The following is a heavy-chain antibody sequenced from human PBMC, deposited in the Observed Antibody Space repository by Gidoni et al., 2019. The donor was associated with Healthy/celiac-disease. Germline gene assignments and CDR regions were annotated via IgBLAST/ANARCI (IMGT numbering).Heavy chain of an antibody. D-gene: IGHD4-17*01. J-gene: IGHJ5*02. V-gene: IGHV4-39*01. Sequence: QLQLQESGPGLVQPSETKALTCTVSGGSISSSSHYWGWIRQPPGKGLEAFGSLYYSGSTYYTPSLKSRVTISVDTSKNQFSLKLSSVTAADTAVYYCARPDYGDYVLWFDPWGQGTLVTVSS. CDR2: LYYSGST. CDR1: GGSISSSSHY. CDR3: ARPDYGDYVLWFDP.